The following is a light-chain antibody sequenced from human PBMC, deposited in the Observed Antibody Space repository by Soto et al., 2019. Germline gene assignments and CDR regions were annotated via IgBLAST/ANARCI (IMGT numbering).Light chain of an antibody. CDR1: QRVTNDY. CDR3: QQYGSSPPLT. J-gene: IGKJ4*01. V-gene: IGKV3D-20*01. CDR2: DAS. Sequence: EIVLTQSPATLSLSPGERATLSCGASQRVTNDYLAWYQQKPGLAPRLLIYDASSRSTGIPDRFTGSGSGTHFTLTITRVEPEDFAVYYCQQYGSSPPLTFGGGTKVEMK.